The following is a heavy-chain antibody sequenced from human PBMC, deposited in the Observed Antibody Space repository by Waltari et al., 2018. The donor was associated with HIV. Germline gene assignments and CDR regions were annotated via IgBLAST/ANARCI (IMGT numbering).Heavy chain of an antibody. V-gene: IGHV1-69*12. CDR1: GGTFSNFA. CDR2: VVPFFATT. D-gene: IGHD2-21*02. CDR3: ARSLLTPYYFDS. J-gene: IGHJ4*02. Sequence: QVQLVPSGAEVKKRGSSLKVSCKASGGTFSNFAINWVRQAAGQGLEWMGGVVPFFATTTYARKFQGRVTISATASTGTAYMELRSLTTDDTAVYYCARSLLTPYYFDSWGQGTLVTVSS.